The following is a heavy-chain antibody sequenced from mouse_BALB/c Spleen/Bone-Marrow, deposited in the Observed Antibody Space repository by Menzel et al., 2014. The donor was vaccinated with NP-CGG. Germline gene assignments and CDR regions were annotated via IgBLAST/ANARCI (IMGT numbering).Heavy chain of an antibody. CDR1: GFTFNTYA. V-gene: IGHV10-1*02. D-gene: IGHD2-4*01. CDR3: VTYYDYDLYAMDY. CDR2: IRSKSSNYAT. J-gene: IGHJ4*01. Sequence: EVQLQESGGGLVQPKGSLKISCAASGFTFNTYAMNWVRQAPGKGLEWVARIRSKSSNYATYYVDSVKDRFTVSRDDSQSMLYLQMNNLRTEDTAMYYCVTYYDYDLYAMDYWGQGTSVTVSS.